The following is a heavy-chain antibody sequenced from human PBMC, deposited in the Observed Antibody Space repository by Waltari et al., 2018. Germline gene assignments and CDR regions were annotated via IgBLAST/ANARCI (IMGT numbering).Heavy chain of an antibody. D-gene: IGHD3-3*01. CDR3: ARVDTIFGVVPHADAFDI. J-gene: IGHJ3*02. CDR1: GASLNSGDYY. V-gene: IGHV4-30-4*08. Sequence: QVHLQESGPGLAKPSQTLSLTCSVSGASLNSGDYYWSWLRQPPGKGLEWIGYISYSGTTYYTPSLKSRVSISLDTAKNDFSLEVRSVTAADTAMYYCARVDTIFGVVPHADAFDIWGQGTMVTVAS. CDR2: ISYSGTT.